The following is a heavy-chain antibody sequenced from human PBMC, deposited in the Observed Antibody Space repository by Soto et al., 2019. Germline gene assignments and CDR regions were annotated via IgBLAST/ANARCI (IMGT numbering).Heavy chain of an antibody. CDR2: INHSGST. CDR3: ARVHRDSSQYYYDSSGYYFDY. J-gene: IGHJ4*02. Sequence: SETLSLTCAVYGGSFSGYYWSWIRQPPGKGLEWIGEINHSGSTNYNPSLKSRVTISVDTSRNQFSLKQSSVTAADTAVYYCARVHRDSSQYYYDSSGYYFDYWGQGTLVTVSS. V-gene: IGHV4-34*01. D-gene: IGHD3-22*01. CDR1: GGSFSGYY.